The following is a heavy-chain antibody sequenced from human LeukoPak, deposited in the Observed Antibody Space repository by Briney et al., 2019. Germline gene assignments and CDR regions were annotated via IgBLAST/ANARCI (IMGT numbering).Heavy chain of an antibody. CDR3: ARSPAQLLWFGEDWFVP. Sequence: SETLSLTCTVSGGSISSYNWSWIRQPPGKGLKWIGNTYYSGSTNYNQSLSSRVTISVETSKNQFSLKLSSVTSADTAVYYCARSPAQLLWFGEDWFVPWGQGTLVTVSS. V-gene: IGHV4-59*01. D-gene: IGHD3-10*01. CDR1: GGSISSYN. CDR2: TYYSGST. J-gene: IGHJ5*02.